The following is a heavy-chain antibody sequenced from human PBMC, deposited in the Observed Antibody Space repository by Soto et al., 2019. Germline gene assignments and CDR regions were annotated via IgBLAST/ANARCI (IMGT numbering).Heavy chain of an antibody. V-gene: IGHV3-23*01. D-gene: IGHD2-21*02. J-gene: IGHJ4*02. CDR2: FSGSGVTT. CDR3: AKLTATPLY. CDR1: GFTFSSYA. Sequence: XGSLRLSCAAAGFTFSSYAMSWVRQAPGKGLEWVSSFSGSGVTTYYADSVKGRFTISRDNSKNTLFLQMNSLRAEDTAVYYCAKLTATPLYWGRGTLVTVSS.